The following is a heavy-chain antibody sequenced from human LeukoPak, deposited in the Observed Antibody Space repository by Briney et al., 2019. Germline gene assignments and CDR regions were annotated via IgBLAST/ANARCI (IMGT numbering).Heavy chain of an antibody. D-gene: IGHD5-18*01. CDR3: ARDRGTAMVTGFDY. V-gene: IGHV1-69*13. CDR2: IIPIFGTA. CDR1: GGTFSSYA. J-gene: IGHJ4*02. Sequence: WASVKVSCKASGGTFSSYAISWVRQAPGQGLEWMGGIIPIFGTANYAQKFQGRVTISADESTSTAYMELSSLRSEDTAVYYCARDRGTAMVTGFDYWGQGTLVTVSS.